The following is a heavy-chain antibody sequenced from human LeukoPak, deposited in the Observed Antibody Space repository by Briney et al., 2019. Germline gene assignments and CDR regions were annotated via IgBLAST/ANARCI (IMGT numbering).Heavy chain of an antibody. CDR3: ARVPPRYDILTGYYNVAYYYGMDV. J-gene: IGHJ6*02. D-gene: IGHD3-9*01. V-gene: IGHV3-21*01. Sequence: PGGSLILSCAASGFTFSSYSMNWVRQAPGKGLEWVSSISSSSSYIYYADSVKGRFTISRDNAKNSLYLQMNSLRAEDTAVYYCARVPPRYDILTGYYNVAYYYGMDVWGQGTTVTVSS. CDR1: GFTFSSYS. CDR2: ISSSSSYI.